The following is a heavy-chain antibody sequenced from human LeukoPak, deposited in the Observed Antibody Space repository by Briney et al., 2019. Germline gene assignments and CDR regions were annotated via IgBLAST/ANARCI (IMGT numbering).Heavy chain of an antibody. J-gene: IGHJ4*02. CDR2: IVVGSGNT. D-gene: IGHD1-26*01. Sequence: SVKVSCKASGFTFTSSAVQWVRQARGQRLEWIGWIVVGSGNTNYAQKLQERVTITRDMSTSTAYMELSSLRSEDTAVYYCAAFLVGATLPFDYWGQGTLVTVSS. V-gene: IGHV1-58*01. CDR3: AAFLVGATLPFDY. CDR1: GFTFTSSA.